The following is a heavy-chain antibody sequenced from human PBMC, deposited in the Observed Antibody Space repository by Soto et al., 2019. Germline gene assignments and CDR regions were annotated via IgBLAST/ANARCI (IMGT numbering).Heavy chain of an antibody. CDR3: ARPRGRGLYYGMDV. V-gene: IGHV4-39*01. CDR1: GGSISSSSYY. CDR2: IYYSGST. Sequence: SETLSLTCTVSGGSISSSSYYWGWIRQPPGKGLEWIGSIYYSGSTYYNPSLKSRVTISVDTSKNQFSLKLRSVTAADTAVYYCARPRGRGLYYGMDVWGQGTTVTVSS. D-gene: IGHD6-25*01. J-gene: IGHJ6*02.